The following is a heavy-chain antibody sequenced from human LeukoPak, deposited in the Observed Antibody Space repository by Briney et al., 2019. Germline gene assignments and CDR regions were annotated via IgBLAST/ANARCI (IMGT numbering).Heavy chain of an antibody. CDR2: IEPSGTN. J-gene: IGHJ4*02. D-gene: IGHD6-19*01. Sequence: SETLSLTCTVSGGSLNNYYWTWIRQPAGKGLEWIGRIEPSGTNDHNPSLKSRVTMSINMSKNQFSLELISVTAEDTAVYYCTRGHGWTDYWGQGTLVTVSS. CDR1: GGSLNNYY. CDR3: TRGHGWTDY. V-gene: IGHV4-4*07.